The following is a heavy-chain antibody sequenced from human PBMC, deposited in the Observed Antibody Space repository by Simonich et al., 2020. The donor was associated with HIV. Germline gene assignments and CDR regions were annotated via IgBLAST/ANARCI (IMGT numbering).Heavy chain of an antibody. J-gene: IGHJ4*02. CDR3: ARDGRKGSSTSCSDY. Sequence: EVQLVESGGGLVKPGGSLRLSCAASGFPFSSYSMNWVRQAPGKGLEWVSSISSSSSYIYYADSVKGRFTIARDNAKNSLYLQMNRLRAEDTAVYYCARDGRKGSSTSCSDYWGQGTLVTVSS. D-gene: IGHD2-2*01. V-gene: IGHV3-21*01. CDR1: GFPFSSYS. CDR2: ISSSSSYI.